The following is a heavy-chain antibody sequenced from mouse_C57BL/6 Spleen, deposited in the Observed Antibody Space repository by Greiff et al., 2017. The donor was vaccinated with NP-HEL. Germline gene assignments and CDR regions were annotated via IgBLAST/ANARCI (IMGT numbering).Heavy chain of an antibody. V-gene: IGHV5-16*01. Sequence: EVQLVESEGGLVQPGSSMKLSCTASGFTFSDYYMAWVRQVPEKGLEWVANINYDGSSTYYLDSLKSRFIISRDNAKNILYLQMSSLKSEDTATYYCAREGLRRGYFDVWGTGTTVTVSS. D-gene: IGHD2-2*01. CDR2: INYDGSST. CDR3: AREGLRRGYFDV. J-gene: IGHJ1*03. CDR1: GFTFSDYY.